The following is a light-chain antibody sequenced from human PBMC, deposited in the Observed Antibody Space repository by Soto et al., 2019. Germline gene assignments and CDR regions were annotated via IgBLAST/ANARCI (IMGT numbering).Light chain of an antibody. J-gene: IGLJ2*01. CDR3: QSYDSTNVV. CDR2: EDN. CDR1: SGRIASNY. V-gene: IGLV6-57*04. Sequence: LTQPHSVSESPGKTVTISCTRSSGRIASNYVQWFQQRPGSAPTTVIYEDNQRPSGVPDRFSGSIDSSSNSASLTISGLKTEDEADYYCQSYDSTNVVFGGGTKLTVL.